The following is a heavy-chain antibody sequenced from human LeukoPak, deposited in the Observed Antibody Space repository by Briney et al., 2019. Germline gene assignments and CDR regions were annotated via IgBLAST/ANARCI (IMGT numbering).Heavy chain of an antibody. CDR1: GGSFSGYY. CDR3: ARGPGEYYDSTTDPGGFDY. Sequence: SETLSLTCAVYGGSFSGYYWSWLRQPPGKGLEWIGEINHSGSTNYNSSLKSRVTISVDTSKNQFSLKLSSVTAADTAVYYCARGPGEYYDSTTDPGGFDYWGQGTLVTVSS. V-gene: IGHV4-34*01. D-gene: IGHD3-22*01. CDR2: INHSGST. J-gene: IGHJ4*02.